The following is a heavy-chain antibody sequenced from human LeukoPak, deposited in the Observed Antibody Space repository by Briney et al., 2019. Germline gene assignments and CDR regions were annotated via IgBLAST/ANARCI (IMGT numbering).Heavy chain of an antibody. Sequence: GASVKVSCKASGYTFTGYYMHWVRQAPGQGLEWMGWINPNSGGTNYAQKFQGWVTMTRDTSISTAYMELSRLRFDDTAVYYCARGPYYYGSGKPTTWFDPWGQGTLVTVSS. D-gene: IGHD3-10*01. CDR3: ARGPYYYGSGKPTTWFDP. CDR2: INPNSGGT. V-gene: IGHV1-2*04. CDR1: GYTFTGYY. J-gene: IGHJ5*02.